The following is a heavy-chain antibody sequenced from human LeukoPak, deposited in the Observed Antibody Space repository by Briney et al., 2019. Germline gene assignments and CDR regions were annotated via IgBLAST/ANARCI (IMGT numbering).Heavy chain of an antibody. J-gene: IGHJ4*02. CDR2: IRDDGSNE. CDR3: AKDLYGSGSYQIRLFDY. Sequence: GGSLRLSCAASGFTFSSYGMHWVRQAPGKGVGGGAFIRDDGSNEFYADSVKGRFTISRDNSKNTLYLQMNSLRAEDTAVYYCAKDLYGSGSYQIRLFDYWGQGTLVTVSS. V-gene: IGHV3-30*02. D-gene: IGHD3-10*01. CDR1: GFTFSSYG.